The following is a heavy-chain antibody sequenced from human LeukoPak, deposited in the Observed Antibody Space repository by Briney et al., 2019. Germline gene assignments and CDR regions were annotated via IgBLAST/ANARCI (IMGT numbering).Heavy chain of an antibody. CDR3: AKDMGSGWTEYGY. CDR2: ISWNSGSI. Sequence: PGRSLRLSCAASGFTFDDYAMHWVRQASGKGLEWVSGISWNSGSIGYADSVKRRFTISRDNAKNSLYVQMHRLRAEDMALYYCAKDMGSGWTEYGYWGQGTLVTVSS. J-gene: IGHJ4*02. CDR1: GFTFDDYA. D-gene: IGHD6-19*01. V-gene: IGHV3-9*03.